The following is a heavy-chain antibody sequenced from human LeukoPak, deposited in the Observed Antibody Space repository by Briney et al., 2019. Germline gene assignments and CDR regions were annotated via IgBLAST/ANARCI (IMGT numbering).Heavy chain of an antibody. Sequence: ASVKVSCKASGGTFSSYAISWVRQAHGQGLEWMGGIIPIFGTANYAQKFQGRVTITTDESTSTAYMELSSLRSEDTAVYYCASLSPACSSTSCYNYYYYCMDVWGKGTTVTVSS. V-gene: IGHV1-69*05. D-gene: IGHD2-2*02. CDR3: ASLSPACSSTSCYNYYYYCMDV. J-gene: IGHJ6*03. CDR1: GGTFSSYA. CDR2: IIPIFGTA.